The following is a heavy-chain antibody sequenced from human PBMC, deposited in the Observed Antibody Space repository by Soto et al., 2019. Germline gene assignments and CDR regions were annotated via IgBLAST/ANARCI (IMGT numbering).Heavy chain of an antibody. CDR1: SGSISSSNW. J-gene: IGHJ4*02. CDR3: ARVPNRDLYFDY. V-gene: IGHV4-4*02. Sequence: SETLSLTCAVSSGSISSSNWWSWVRQPPGKGLEWIGEIYHSGSTNYNPSLKSQVTISVDKSKNQFSLKLSSVTAADTAVYYCARVPNRDLYFDYWGQGTLVTVSS. D-gene: IGHD2-21*02. CDR2: IYHSGST.